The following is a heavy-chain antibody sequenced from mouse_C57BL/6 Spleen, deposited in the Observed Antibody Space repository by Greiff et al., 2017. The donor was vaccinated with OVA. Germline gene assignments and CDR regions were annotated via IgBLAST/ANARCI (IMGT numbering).Heavy chain of an antibody. D-gene: IGHD1-1*01. CDR3: ARRDYGSPLGAMDY. J-gene: IGHJ4*01. CDR1: GYTFTSYW. CDR2: IYPGSGST. Sequence: QVQLKQPGAELVKPGASVKMSCKASGYTFTSYWITWVKQRPGQGLEWIGDIYPGSGSTNYNEKFKSKATLTVDTSSSTAYMQLSSLTSEDSAVYYCARRDYGSPLGAMDYWGQGTSVTVSS. V-gene: IGHV1-55*01.